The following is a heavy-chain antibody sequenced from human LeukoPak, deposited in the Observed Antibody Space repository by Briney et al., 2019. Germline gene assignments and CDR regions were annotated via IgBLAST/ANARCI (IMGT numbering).Heavy chain of an antibody. D-gene: IGHD6-6*01. J-gene: IGHJ6*02. Sequence: ASVKVSCKVSGYTLTELSMHWVRQAPGKGLEWMGGFDPEDGETIYAQKFQGRVTMTEDTSTDTAYMELSSLRSEDTTVYHCARDLEFSSSSHYYYGMDVWGQGTTVTVS. CDR1: GYTLTELS. V-gene: IGHV1-24*01. CDR2: FDPEDGET. CDR3: ARDLEFSSSSHYYYGMDV.